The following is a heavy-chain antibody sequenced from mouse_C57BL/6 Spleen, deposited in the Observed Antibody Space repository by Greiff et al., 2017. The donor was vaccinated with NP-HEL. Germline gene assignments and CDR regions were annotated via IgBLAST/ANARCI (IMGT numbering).Heavy chain of an antibody. CDR2: IYPGDGDT. CDR1: GYAFSSSW. J-gene: IGHJ4*01. D-gene: IGHD2-5*01. V-gene: IGHV1-82*01. CDR3: ARDYSNYVAMDY. Sequence: QVQLKQSGPELVKPGASVKISCKASGYAFSSSWMNWVKQRPGKGLEWIGRIYPGDGDTNYNGKFKGKATLTADKSSSTAYMQLSSLTSEDSAVYFCARDYSNYVAMDYWGQGTSVTVSS.